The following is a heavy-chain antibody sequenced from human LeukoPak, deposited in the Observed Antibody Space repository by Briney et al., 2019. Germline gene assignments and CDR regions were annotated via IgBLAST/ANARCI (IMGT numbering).Heavy chain of an antibody. V-gene: IGHV4-34*01. Sequence: KPSETLSLTCGVSGVSFSGYYWSWIRQAPGKGPEWIGEISHTGRTAYNPSLKSRVTISLDTSKNQFSLKLTFVSAADTAVYYCTRTSPGIPLDFWRQGTLVTVSS. CDR1: GVSFSGYY. CDR3: TRTSPGIPLDF. D-gene: IGHD1-26*01. CDR2: ISHTGRT. J-gene: IGHJ4*02.